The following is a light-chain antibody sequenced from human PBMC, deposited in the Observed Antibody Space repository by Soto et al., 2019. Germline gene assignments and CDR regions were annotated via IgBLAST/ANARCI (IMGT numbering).Light chain of an antibody. CDR3: NSHRDINPYYV. CDR1: SSDIGAYDY. Sequence: QSALTQPASLSGSPGQSITISCTGTSSDIGAYDYVSWFQQHPGKAPKLMISEVTNRPSGVSSRFSGSKSGNTASLTISGLQPEDEADYYCNSHRDINPYYVFGTGTKLTVL. J-gene: IGLJ1*01. V-gene: IGLV2-14*01. CDR2: EVT.